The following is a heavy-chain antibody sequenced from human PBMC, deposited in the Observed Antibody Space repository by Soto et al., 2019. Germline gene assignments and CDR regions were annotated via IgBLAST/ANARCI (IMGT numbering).Heavy chain of an antibody. CDR2: INTDGSTT. CDR3: ARDSGTGLDY. V-gene: IGHV3-74*01. Sequence: GSLQLSCAASGFTFSGYWMHWVRQAPGKGLVWVARINTDGSTTRYADSVKGRFTFSRDNAKNMLYLQMNSLRAEDTAVYYCARDSGTGLDYWGQGTPVTVSS. J-gene: IGHJ4*02. CDR1: GFTFSGYW.